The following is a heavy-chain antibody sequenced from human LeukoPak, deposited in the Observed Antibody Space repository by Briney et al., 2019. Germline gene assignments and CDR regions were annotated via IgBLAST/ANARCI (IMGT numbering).Heavy chain of an antibody. CDR2: ISSSGNTV. CDR1: GFTFSDYD. J-gene: IGHJ4*02. D-gene: IGHD5-12*01. V-gene: IGHV3-11*01. Sequence: PGGSLRLSCVVSGFTFSDYDMTWIRQAPGKGLEWVSHISSSGNTVYYADSVKGRFTVSRDNAKNSLFLQVDSLRAEDTAVYYCARGYVQAPKFDYWGQGTLVTVSS. CDR3: ARGYVQAPKFDY.